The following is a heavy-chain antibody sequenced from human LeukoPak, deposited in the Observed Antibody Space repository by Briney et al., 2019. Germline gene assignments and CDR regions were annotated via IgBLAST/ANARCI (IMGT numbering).Heavy chain of an antibody. CDR2: IYTSGST. Sequence: PSETLSLTCTVSGGSISSYYWSWIRQPAGKGLEWIGRIYTSGSTNYNPSLKSRVTMSVDTSKNQFSLKLSSVTAADTAVYYCARDARYSGSYYYYYMDVWGKGTTVTVSS. CDR3: ARDARYSGSYYYYYMDV. CDR1: GGSISSYY. V-gene: IGHV4-4*07. D-gene: IGHD1-26*01. J-gene: IGHJ6*03.